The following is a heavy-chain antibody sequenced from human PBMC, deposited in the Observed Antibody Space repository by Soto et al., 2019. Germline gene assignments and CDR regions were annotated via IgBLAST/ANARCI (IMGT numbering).Heavy chain of an antibody. CDR1: GGSISSSSYY. D-gene: IGHD2-21*02. CDR2: IYYSGST. CDR3: ARHRVVTAMEFDY. Sequence: PSETLSLTCTVSGGSISSSSYYWGWIRQPPGKGLEWIGSIYYSGSTYYNPSLKSRVTISVDTSKNQFSLKLSSVTAADTAVYYCARHRVVTAMEFDYWGQGTLGTVSS. V-gene: IGHV4-39*01. J-gene: IGHJ4*02.